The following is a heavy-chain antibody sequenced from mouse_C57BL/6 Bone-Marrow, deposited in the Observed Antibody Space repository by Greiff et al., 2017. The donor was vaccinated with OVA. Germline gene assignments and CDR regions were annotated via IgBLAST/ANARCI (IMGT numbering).Heavy chain of an antibody. Sequence: QVQLQQSGAELVKPGASVKLSCKASGYTFTSYWMQWVKQRPGQGLEWIGEIDPSDSYTNYNQKFKGKATLTVDTSSSTAYMQLISRTSEDSAVYYCARKTPHYYGPYYFDYWGQGTTLTVSS. CDR3: ARKTPHYYGPYYFDY. V-gene: IGHV1-50*01. CDR1: GYTFTSYW. D-gene: IGHD1-2*01. J-gene: IGHJ2*01. CDR2: IDPSDSYT.